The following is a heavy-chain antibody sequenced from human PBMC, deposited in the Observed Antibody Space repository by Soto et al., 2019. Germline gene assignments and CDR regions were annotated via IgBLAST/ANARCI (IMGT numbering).Heavy chain of an antibody. CDR2: IFSSGST. D-gene: IGHD2-21*02. Sequence: SETLSLTRTVSGGSITDYSWDWIRQPAGKGLEWVGRIFSSGSTNYNPSLKGRITMSLDTSKNQFSLKLNSATATDTAVYFCARDQGVVVTADNWFDPWGQGILVT. V-gene: IGHV4-4*07. CDR3: ARDQGVVVTADNWFDP. J-gene: IGHJ5*02. CDR1: GGSITDYS.